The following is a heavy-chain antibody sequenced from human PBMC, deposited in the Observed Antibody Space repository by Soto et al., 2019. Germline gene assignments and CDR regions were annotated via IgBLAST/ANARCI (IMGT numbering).Heavy chain of an antibody. V-gene: IGHV4-61*01. CDR2: IHYSGST. CDR3: TRGGDAYKNGH. D-gene: IGHD2-21*01. CDR1: GGSVSIGTYY. J-gene: IGHJ4*02. Sequence: QVQLQESGPGLVKPSETLFLTCTVPGGSVSIGTYYWSWIRQPPGKGLEWIGFIHYSGSTNYNPSLKSRVTMSVDTSKNQFSLKLTSVNAADTAVYFCTRGGDAYKNGHWGQGTLVTVSS.